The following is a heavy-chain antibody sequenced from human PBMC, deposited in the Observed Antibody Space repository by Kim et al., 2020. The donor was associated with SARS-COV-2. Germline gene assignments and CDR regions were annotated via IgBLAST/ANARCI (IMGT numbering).Heavy chain of an antibody. CDR3: ARDGTGYCSSTSCYKVFRQYYYSGMDV. V-gene: IGHV3-30-3*01. CDR2: ISYDGSNK. J-gene: IGHJ6*02. D-gene: IGHD2-2*02. Sequence: GGSLRLSCAASGFTFSSYAMHWVRQAPGKGLEWVAVISYDGSNKYYADSVKGRFTISRDNSKNTLYLQMNSLRAEDTAVYYCARDGTGYCSSTSCYKVFRQYYYSGMDVWGQGTTVTVSS. CDR1: GFTFSSYA.